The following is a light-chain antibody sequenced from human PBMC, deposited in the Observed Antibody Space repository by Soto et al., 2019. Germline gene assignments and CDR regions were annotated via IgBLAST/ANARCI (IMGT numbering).Light chain of an antibody. CDR2: EGS. Sequence: QSALTQSASVSGSPGQSITISCTGTSSDVGGYNRVSWYQQHPNKAPKLMIYEGSKRPSGVSNRFSGSKSGNTASLTISGLQAEDEADYYCCSYAGSDTFVVFGGGTKLTVL. CDR3: CSYAGSDTFVV. CDR1: SSDVGGYNR. V-gene: IGLV2-23*03. J-gene: IGLJ2*01.